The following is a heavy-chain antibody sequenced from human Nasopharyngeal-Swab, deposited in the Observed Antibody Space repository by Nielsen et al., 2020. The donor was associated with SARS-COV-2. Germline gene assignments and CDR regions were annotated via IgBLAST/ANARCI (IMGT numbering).Heavy chain of an antibody. V-gene: IGHV4-59*01. Sequence: SETLSLTCTVSGGSISSYYWSWIRQPPGKGLEWIGYIYYSGSTNYNPSLTSRVTISVDTSKNQFSLKLSSVTAADTAVYYCARDRVAAGMDVWGKGTTVTVSS. CDR2: IYYSGST. J-gene: IGHJ6*03. CDR3: ARDRVAAGMDV. CDR1: GGSISSYY. D-gene: IGHD3-10*01.